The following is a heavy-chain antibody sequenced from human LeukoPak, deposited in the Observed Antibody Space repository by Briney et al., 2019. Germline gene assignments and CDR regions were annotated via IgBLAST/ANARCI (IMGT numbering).Heavy chain of an antibody. J-gene: IGHJ4*02. D-gene: IGHD5-24*01. CDR2: IKSEIDGGAT. Sequence: GGSLRLSCAASGFTFSNTWMNWVRQAPGKGLEWVGRIKSEIDGGATDYAAPVQGRFTISRDDSQATPYLQMNSLETEDTAIYYCTRVGYIDEGIDYWGQGTLVTVSS. V-gene: IGHV3-15*07. CDR3: TRVGYIDEGIDY. CDR1: GFTFSNTW.